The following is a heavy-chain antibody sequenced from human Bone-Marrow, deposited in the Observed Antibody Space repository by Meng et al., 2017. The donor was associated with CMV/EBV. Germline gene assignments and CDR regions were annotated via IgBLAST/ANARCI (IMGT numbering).Heavy chain of an antibody. V-gene: IGHV3-30*02. D-gene: IGHD5-12*01. CDR3: AKSLGFRSGYDFTLGN. Sequence: GESLKISCAASGFIFNNFGMHWVRQVPGKGLAWVAYIPNDEGKKYYSDSVNGRFTISRDISRNTLFLQMNSLRVEDTAVYRCAKSLGFRSGYDFTLGNWGQGTLVTVSS. J-gene: IGHJ4*02. CDR1: GFIFNNFG. CDR2: IPNDEGKK.